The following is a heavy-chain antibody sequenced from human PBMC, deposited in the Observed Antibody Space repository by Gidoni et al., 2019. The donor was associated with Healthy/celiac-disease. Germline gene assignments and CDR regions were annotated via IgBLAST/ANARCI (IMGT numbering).Heavy chain of an antibody. CDR2: RNPKSGNT. CDR1: RYTFTSSA. V-gene: IGHV1-8*01. J-gene: IGHJ6*02. D-gene: IGHD2-15*01. CDR3: ARGEDIVVVVAASSGMDV. Sequence: QVQLVQSGAEVKKPGASVKVSCKASRYTFTSSAINWVRQASGQGLRWMGWRNPKSGNTGYAQKFQRRVTMTRNTSISTAYMELSSLRSEDTAVYYCARGEDIVVVVAASSGMDVWGQGTTVTVSS.